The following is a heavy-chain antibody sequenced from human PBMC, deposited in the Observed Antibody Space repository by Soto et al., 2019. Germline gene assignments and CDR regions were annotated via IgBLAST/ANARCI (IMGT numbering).Heavy chain of an antibody. J-gene: IGHJ4*02. V-gene: IGHV1-46*01. D-gene: IGHD2-15*01. Sequence: ASVKVSCKAIGYSFTSHYMHWVRQAPGQGLEWMGTIYPGGVNIGYAQKFKGRVTMTKDTSTSTVYMELNSLTSEDTAVYYCARDSATPFDYWGQGTLVTVSS. CDR3: ARDSATPFDY. CDR2: IYPGGVNI. CDR1: GYSFTSHY.